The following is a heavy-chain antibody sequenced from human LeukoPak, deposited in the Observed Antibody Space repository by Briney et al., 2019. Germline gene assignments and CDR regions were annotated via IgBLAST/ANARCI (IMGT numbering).Heavy chain of an antibody. CDR3: ARGRDYYDSSGYYLVY. CDR1: GGSFSGYY. D-gene: IGHD3-22*01. V-gene: IGHV4-34*01. Sequence: PSETLSLTCAVYGGSFSGYYWSWIRQPPGKGLEWIGEINRSGSTNYNPSLKSRVTISVDTSKNQFSLKLSSVTAADTAVYYCARGRDYYDSSGYYLVYWGQGTLVTVSS. CDR2: INRSGST. J-gene: IGHJ4*02.